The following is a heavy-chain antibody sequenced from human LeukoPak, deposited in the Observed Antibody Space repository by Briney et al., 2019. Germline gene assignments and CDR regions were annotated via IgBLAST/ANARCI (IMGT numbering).Heavy chain of an antibody. D-gene: IGHD3-22*01. CDR2: INPNSGGT. CDR1: GGTFSSYA. Sequence: ASVKVSCKASGGTFSSYAISWVRQAPGQGLEWMGWINPNSGGTNYAQKFQGRVTMTRDTSISTAYMELSRLRSDDTAVYYCARDQRVVITQIFGYWGQGTLVTVSS. J-gene: IGHJ4*02. CDR3: ARDQRVVITQIFGY. V-gene: IGHV1-2*02.